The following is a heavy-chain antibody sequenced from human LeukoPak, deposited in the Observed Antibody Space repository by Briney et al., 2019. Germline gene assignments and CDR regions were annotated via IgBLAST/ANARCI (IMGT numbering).Heavy chain of an antibody. Sequence: GGSLRLSCAASGLTFEDYAMSWVRQGPGKGLEWVSGINWNGGSAGYADSVKGRFTISRDNSKNTLYLQINSLKAEDTAVYYCARGCSATRCPADSWGQGSLVTVSS. V-gene: IGHV3-20*04. CDR3: ARGCSATRCPADS. J-gene: IGHJ4*02. CDR2: INWNGGSA. CDR1: GLTFEDYA. D-gene: IGHD2-15*01.